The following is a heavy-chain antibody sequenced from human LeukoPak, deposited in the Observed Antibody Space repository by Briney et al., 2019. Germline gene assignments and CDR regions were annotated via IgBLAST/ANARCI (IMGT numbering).Heavy chain of an antibody. Sequence: SETLSLTCTVSGGSVSSGSYYWSWIRQPPGKGLEWIAFIYYSGSANYNPSLKSRVTISVDTSKNQFSLKLSSVTTADTAVYYCARGRDYYDTSAGYWGQGTLVTLSS. CDR3: ARGRDYYDTSAGY. D-gene: IGHD3-22*01. CDR2: IYYSGSA. CDR1: GGSVSSGSYY. V-gene: IGHV4-61*01. J-gene: IGHJ4*02.